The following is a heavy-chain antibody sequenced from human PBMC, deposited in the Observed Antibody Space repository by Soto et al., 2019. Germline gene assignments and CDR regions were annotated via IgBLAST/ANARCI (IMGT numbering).Heavy chain of an antibody. CDR2: IHHDGGI. Sequence: QVQLHQWGAGLLKPAETLSLTCTVYGGSFSRYHWNWIRQATGKGLEWIGEIHHDGGINYSPSLEGRVTISVDTSKNEFSLKLRSVTAADTALYYCARGYGEEWPTSDFWGQGTLVTVSS. V-gene: IGHV4-34*01. J-gene: IGHJ4*02. D-gene: IGHD3-3*01. CDR3: ARGYGEEWPTSDF. CDR1: GGSFSRYH.